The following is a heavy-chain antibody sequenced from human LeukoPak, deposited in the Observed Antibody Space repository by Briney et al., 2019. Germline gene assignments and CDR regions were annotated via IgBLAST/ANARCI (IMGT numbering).Heavy chain of an antibody. Sequence: GGSLRLSCAASGFTFSSYSMNWVRQAPGTGLKWVSSISSSSSYIYYADSVKGRFTISRDNAKNSLYLQMNSLRAEDTAVYYCATLGWGYCSGGSCSLIDYWGQGTLVTVSS. CDR1: GFTFSSYS. V-gene: IGHV3-21*01. CDR2: ISSSSSYI. J-gene: IGHJ4*02. CDR3: ATLGWGYCSGGSCSLIDY. D-gene: IGHD2-15*01.